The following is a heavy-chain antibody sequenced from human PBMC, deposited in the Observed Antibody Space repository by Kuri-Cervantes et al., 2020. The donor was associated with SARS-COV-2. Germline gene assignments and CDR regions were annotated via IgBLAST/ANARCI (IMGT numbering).Heavy chain of an antibody. CDR1: GGSFDYYY. V-gene: IGHV4-34*01. CDR2: INHSGST. CDR3: ARWPPGSYRPHDAFDV. D-gene: IGHD1-26*01. Sequence: SETLSLTCAVYGGSFDYYYWTWIRQPPGKGLEWIGEINHSGSTNYNSSLKSRATISIDTSKNQFSLKLNSVTAADTAVYSCARWPPGSYRPHDAFDVWGQGTMVTVSS. J-gene: IGHJ3*01.